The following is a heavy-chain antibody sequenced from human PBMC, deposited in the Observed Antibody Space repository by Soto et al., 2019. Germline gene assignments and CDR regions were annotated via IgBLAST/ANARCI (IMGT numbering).Heavy chain of an antibody. V-gene: IGHV3-33*01. CDR3: THWRASFNSDY. Sequence: QVHLAESGGGVVQPGGSLTLSCAASGFSFSNYGMHWVRQAPGKGLEWVAAIFRDGNTKQYADSVKGRFSVSRDNSQNTLYLQMNSLRTEDTAVYYCTHWRASFNSDYWGQGALVTVSS. CDR1: GFSFSNYG. J-gene: IGHJ4*02. CDR2: IFRDGNTK.